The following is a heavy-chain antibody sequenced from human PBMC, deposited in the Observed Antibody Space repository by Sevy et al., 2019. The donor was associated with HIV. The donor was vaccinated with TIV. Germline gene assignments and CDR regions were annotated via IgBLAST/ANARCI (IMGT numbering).Heavy chain of an antibody. D-gene: IGHD2-15*01. CDR3: VKVPYCRGGGGFSAFDY. Sequence: GGSLRLSCSASGFTFSSYEMFWVRQAPGKGLEYISAISTNGGTTYYADSVKGRFTISRDNSKNTLDLQMSSLRPEDTAVYYCVKVPYCRGGGGFSAFDYWGQGTLVTVSA. CDR1: GFTFSSYE. J-gene: IGHJ4*02. V-gene: IGHV3-64D*06. CDR2: ISTNGGTT.